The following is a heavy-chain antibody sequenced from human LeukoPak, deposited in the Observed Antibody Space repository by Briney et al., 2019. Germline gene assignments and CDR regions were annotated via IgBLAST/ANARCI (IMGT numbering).Heavy chain of an antibody. V-gene: IGHV4-39*07. CDR1: GGSIGRGSYY. Sequence: SETLSLTCSVSGGSIGRGSYYWGWIRQSPGKGLEWIGSVYYSGSTNYNPSLKSRVTISVDTSKNQFSLKLSSVTAADTAVYYCARVAAKTVDYWGQGTLVTVSS. J-gene: IGHJ4*02. CDR3: ARVAAKTVDY. D-gene: IGHD2-15*01. CDR2: VYYSGST.